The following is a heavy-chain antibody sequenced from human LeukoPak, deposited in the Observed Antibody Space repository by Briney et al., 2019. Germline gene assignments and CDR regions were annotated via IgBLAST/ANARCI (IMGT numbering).Heavy chain of an antibody. CDR3: ARGQGWFGELFPVDY. CDR1: GFTFSSYD. D-gene: IGHD3-10*01. Sequence: GGSLRLSCAASGFTFSSYDMSWVRQAPGEGLEWVSAISGSGGSTYYADSVKGRFTISRDNSKNTLYLQMNSLRAEDTAVYYCARGQGWFGELFPVDYWGQGTLVTVSS. CDR2: ISGSGGST. V-gene: IGHV3-23*01. J-gene: IGHJ4*02.